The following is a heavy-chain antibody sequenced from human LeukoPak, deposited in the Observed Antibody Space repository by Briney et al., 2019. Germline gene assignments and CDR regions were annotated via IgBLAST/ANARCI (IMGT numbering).Heavy chain of an antibody. V-gene: IGHV3-30*02. CDR2: IRYDGSNK. CDR3: ARTWTTGTTSWGYFDY. J-gene: IGHJ4*02. D-gene: IGHD1-1*01. Sequence: GGSLRLSCAASGFTFSSYGMHWVRQAPGKGLEWVAFIRYDGSNKYYADSVKGRFTISRDNSKNTLYLQMNSLRAEDTAVYYCARTWTTGTTSWGYFDYWGQGTLVTASS. CDR1: GFTFSSYG.